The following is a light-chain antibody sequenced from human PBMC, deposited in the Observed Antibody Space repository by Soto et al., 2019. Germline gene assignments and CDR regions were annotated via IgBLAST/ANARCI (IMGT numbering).Light chain of an antibody. CDR1: SSDVGYYNR. CDR2: EVS. Sequence: QSALTQPPSVSGSPGQSVTISCTGTSSDVGYYNRVSWYQQPPGTAPKLMVFEVSNRPPGVPDRFSGSKSGNTASLTISGLQAEDEADYYCSSYTTSSTLVFGGGTKLTVL. CDR3: SSYTTSSTLV. J-gene: IGLJ2*01. V-gene: IGLV2-18*02.